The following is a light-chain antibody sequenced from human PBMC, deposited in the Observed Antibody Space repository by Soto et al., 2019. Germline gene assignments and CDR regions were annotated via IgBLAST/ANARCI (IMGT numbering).Light chain of an antibody. J-gene: IGKJ2*01. Sequence: ESVLTQSPGTLSLSPGERATLSCRASQSLISRYLAWYQQKPGQAPRLLIYGASSRATGIPDRFSCSGSGTHFTLTISRLEPEDYSVYYCQQYGSLPPNTFGQGTKLEIK. CDR1: QSLISRY. CDR2: GAS. V-gene: IGKV3-20*01. CDR3: QQYGSLPPNT.